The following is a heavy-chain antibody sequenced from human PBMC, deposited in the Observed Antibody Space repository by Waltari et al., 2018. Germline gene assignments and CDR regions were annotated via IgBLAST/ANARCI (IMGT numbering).Heavy chain of an antibody. V-gene: IGHV4-38-2*01. CDR1: GYAINSGFY. Sequence: QLQLQESGPGLVKSSETLSLTCDVSGYAINSGFYWGWIRPPPGRGLEWVATIYHDGTTFYNPSLTGRVTTSMDTSKNQFSLKMKSVTAADTAVYYCTRQVLGYCTSAACRRLESWGQGTLVTVSS. J-gene: IGHJ4*02. D-gene: IGHD2-2*03. CDR2: IYHDGTT. CDR3: TRQVLGYCTSAACRRLES.